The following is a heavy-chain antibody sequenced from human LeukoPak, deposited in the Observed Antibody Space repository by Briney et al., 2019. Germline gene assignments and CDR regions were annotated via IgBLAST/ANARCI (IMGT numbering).Heavy chain of an antibody. J-gene: IGHJ4*02. D-gene: IGHD6-13*01. V-gene: IGHV3-23*01. CDR2: ISGSGGST. CDR1: GFTFSSYA. Sequence: GGSLRLSCAVSGFTFSSYAMSWVRQAPGKGLEWVSAISGSGGSTYYADSVKGRFTISRDNSKTTLYLQMNSLRAEDTAVYYCAKRPTGIAAAGTRYYFDYWGQGTLVTVSS. CDR3: AKRPTGIAAAGTRYYFDY.